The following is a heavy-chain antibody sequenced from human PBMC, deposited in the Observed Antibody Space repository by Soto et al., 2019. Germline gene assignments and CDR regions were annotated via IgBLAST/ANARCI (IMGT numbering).Heavy chain of an antibody. J-gene: IGHJ2*01. V-gene: IGHV4-59*01. CDR2: VSYFGTT. CDR1: GGPLTTYF. D-gene: IGHD2-21*02. Sequence: SETLSLTCNVSGGPLTTYFWSWIRQPPGKGLERIGYVSYFGTTNYNPSLQSRLTISLDTSKTHFSEVKIGRAVQQDCRHRDLPAFPTRRSSDLNFGDPVPHLQCLW. CDR3: LPAFPTRRSSDLNFGDPVPHLQCL.